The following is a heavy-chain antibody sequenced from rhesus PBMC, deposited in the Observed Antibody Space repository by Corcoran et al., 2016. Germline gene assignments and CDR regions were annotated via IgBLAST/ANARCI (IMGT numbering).Heavy chain of an antibody. CDR2: IRIGGST. CDR1: GGSISSNY. Sequence: QVQLQESGPGLVKPSETLSLTCAVYGGSISSNYWSWIRQPPGKGLEWIGRIRIGGSTNYNPSLNSRVTISIAPSKNQFSLKLSSVTAADTAVFYCAGGDSHYSGLDSWGQGVVVTVSS. CDR3: AGGDSHYSGLDS. D-gene: IGHD4-23*01. J-gene: IGHJ6*01. V-gene: IGHV4-160*01.